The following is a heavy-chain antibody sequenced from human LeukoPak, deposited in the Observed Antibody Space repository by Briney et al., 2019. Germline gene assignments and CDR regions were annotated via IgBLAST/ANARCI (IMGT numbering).Heavy chain of an antibody. CDR3: ARGGFMVRGFSPFDY. V-gene: IGHV3-21*01. D-gene: IGHD3-10*01. CDR1: GFTFSSYS. CDR2: ISSSSSYI. Sequence: GGSLRLSCAASGFTFSSYSMNWVRQAPGKGLEWVSSISSSSSYIYYADSVKGRFTISRDNAKNSLYLQMNSLRAEDTAVYYCARGGFMVRGFSPFDYWGQGTLVTVSS. J-gene: IGHJ4*02.